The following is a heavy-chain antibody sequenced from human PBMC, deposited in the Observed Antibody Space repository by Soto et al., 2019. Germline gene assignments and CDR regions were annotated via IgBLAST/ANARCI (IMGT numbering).Heavy chain of an antibody. D-gene: IGHD3-9*01. J-gene: IGHJ5*02. CDR2: ISSSSSYI. Sequence: GSLRLSCAASGFTFSSYSMNWVRQAPGKGLEWVSSISSSSSYIYYADSVKGRFTISRDNAKNSLYLQMNSLRAEDTAVYYCARDVHYDILTGYYVKSWFDPWGQGTLVTVS. CDR1: GFTFSSYS. V-gene: IGHV3-21*01. CDR3: ARDVHYDILTGYYVKSWFDP.